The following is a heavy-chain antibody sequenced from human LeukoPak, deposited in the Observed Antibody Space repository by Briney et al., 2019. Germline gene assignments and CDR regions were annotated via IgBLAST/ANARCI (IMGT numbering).Heavy chain of an antibody. CDR1: GGSISSGSYY. Sequence: TLSLTCTVSGGSISSGSYYWSWIRQPAGKGLEWIGRIYTSGSTNYSASLKSQVTISVDTSTNQFSLKLSSVTAADTAVYYCARDWDARYLDLWGRGTLVTVSS. D-gene: IGHD1-26*01. V-gene: IGHV4-61*02. CDR2: IYTSGST. CDR3: ARDWDARYLDL. J-gene: IGHJ2*01.